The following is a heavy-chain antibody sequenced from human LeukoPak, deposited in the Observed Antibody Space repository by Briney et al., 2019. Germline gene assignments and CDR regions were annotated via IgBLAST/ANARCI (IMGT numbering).Heavy chain of an antibody. CDR2: IYPGDSDT. D-gene: IGHD2-15*01. CDR1: GYSFTSYW. CDR3: ARRGEYCSGGSCYEGWFDP. Sequence: GESLKISCKASGYSFTSYWIGWVRQMPGKGLEWMGIIYPGDSDTRYSPSFQGQVTISADKSISTAYLQWSSLKASDTAMYYCARRGEYCSGGSCYEGWFDPWGQGTLVTVSS. V-gene: IGHV5-51*01. J-gene: IGHJ5*02.